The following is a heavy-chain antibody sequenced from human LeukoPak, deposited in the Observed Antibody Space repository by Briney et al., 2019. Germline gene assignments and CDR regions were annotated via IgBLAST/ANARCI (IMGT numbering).Heavy chain of an antibody. CDR2: IHYRGST. D-gene: IGHD6-13*01. Sequence: SETLSLTCPVSGYSISSGGYYWRWIRQHPGKGLEWIGYIHYRGSTSSNPSLKSRVTFSVYTSKNQFSLKLSSVTAADTALYYCARDGRQLALDYWGQGTLVTVSS. V-gene: IGHV4-31*03. J-gene: IGHJ4*02. CDR1: GYSISSGGYY. CDR3: ARDGRQLALDY.